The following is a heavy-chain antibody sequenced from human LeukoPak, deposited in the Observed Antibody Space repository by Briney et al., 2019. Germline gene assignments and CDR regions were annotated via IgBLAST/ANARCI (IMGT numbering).Heavy chain of an antibody. J-gene: IGHJ4*02. D-gene: IGHD5-24*01. CDR2: IYFSGST. CDR3: ARTSWRQSSFYFEY. V-gene: IGHV4-59*08. Sequence: SETLSLTCTVSGASISSHYWSWIRQPPGKGLDWIGDIYFSGSTNYNPSLKSRVTISVDTSKNQFSLKLSSVTAADTAVYYCARTSWRQSSFYFEYWGQGALVTVSS. CDR1: GASISSHY.